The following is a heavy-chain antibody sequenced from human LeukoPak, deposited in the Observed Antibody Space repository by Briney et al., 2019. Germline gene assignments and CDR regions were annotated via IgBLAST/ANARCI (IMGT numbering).Heavy chain of an antibody. CDR1: GFTFNQYT. CDR2: IRWDGASK. CDR3: AKNALSYDILTGPLDY. V-gene: IGHV3-43*01. D-gene: IGHD3-9*01. Sequence: PGGSLRLSCAVSGFTFNQYTMHWVRQAPGKGLEWVSLIRWDGASKYYAASVQGRFTISRDNNKNSLYLQLTGLTIEDTALYYCAKNALSYDILTGPLDYWGQGTLVTVSS. J-gene: IGHJ4*02.